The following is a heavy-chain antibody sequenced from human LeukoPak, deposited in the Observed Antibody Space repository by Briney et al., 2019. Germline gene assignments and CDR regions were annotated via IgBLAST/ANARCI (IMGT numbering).Heavy chain of an antibody. V-gene: IGHV1-46*01. CDR3: ARVSKNYGSGSYYTEYNWFDP. CDR1: GYTFTSYY. CDR2: INPSGGST. J-gene: IGHJ5*02. Sequence: ASVKVSCKASGYTFTSYYMHWVRQAPGQGLEWMGIINPSGGSTSYAQKFQGRVTMTRDTSTSTVYMELSSLRSEDTAVYYCARVSKNYGSGSYYTEYNWFDPWGQGTLVTVSS. D-gene: IGHD3-10*01.